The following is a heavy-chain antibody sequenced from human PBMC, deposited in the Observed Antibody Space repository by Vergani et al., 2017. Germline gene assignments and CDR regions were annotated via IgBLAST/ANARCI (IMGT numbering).Heavy chain of an antibody. J-gene: IGHJ5*02. Sequence: QVQLQESGPGLVKPSETLSLTCNVSGGSISSYYWSWIRQPPGKGLEWIGDIYYSGSTNYNPSLKSRVTISVDTSKNQFSLKLSSVTAADTAVFYCARTLALGGYNWFDLWGQGTLVTVSS. V-gene: IGHV4-59*01. CDR3: ARTLALGGYNWFDL. CDR1: GGSISSYY. CDR2: IYYSGST. D-gene: IGHD1-26*01.